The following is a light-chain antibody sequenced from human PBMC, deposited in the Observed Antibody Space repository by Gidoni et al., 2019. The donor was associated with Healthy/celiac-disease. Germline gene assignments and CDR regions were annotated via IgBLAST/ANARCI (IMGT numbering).Light chain of an antibody. CDR1: SSNIGGNI. V-gene: IGLV1-44*01. CDR3: AAWDASLTGWV. J-gene: IGLJ3*02. CDR2: SND. Sequence: QSVLTQPPSTSGTPGQRVTISCSGSSSNIGGNIVNWYKQLPGTAPRLLMYSNDQRPSGVPDRFCGSKSGTSASLAISGLQSEDEADYYCAAWDASLTGWVFGGGTKLTVL.